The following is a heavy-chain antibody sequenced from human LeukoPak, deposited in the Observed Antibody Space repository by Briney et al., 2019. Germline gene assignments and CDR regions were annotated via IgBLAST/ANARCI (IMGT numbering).Heavy chain of an antibody. CDR3: ATFRIAAAGFFDY. CDR2: ISGSGGST. V-gene: IGHV3-23*01. CDR1: GFTFSSYA. J-gene: IGHJ4*02. Sequence: GGSLRLSCAASGFTFSSYAMSWVRQAPGKGLEWVSAISGSGGSTYYADSVKGRFTISRDNSKNTLYLQMNCLRAEDTAVYYCATFRIAAAGFFDYWGQGTLVTVSS. D-gene: IGHD6-13*01.